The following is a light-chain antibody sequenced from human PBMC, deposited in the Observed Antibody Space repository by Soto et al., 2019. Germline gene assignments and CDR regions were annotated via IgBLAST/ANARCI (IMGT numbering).Light chain of an antibody. CDR1: QNINNY. V-gene: IGKV1-33*01. Sequence: DIQMTQSPSSLSASVGDRVTITCQASQNINNYLNWYQQKPGRAPKLLIYDASNLEAGVPSRFRGSGSGTDFTFTISRLQPEDFATYYCQQYYSYPQLTFGGGTKVDIK. J-gene: IGKJ4*01. CDR2: DAS. CDR3: QQYYSYPQLT.